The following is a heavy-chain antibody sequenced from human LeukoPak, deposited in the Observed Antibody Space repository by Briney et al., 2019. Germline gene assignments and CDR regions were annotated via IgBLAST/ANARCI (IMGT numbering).Heavy chain of an antibody. D-gene: IGHD3-10*01. J-gene: IGHJ4*02. CDR3: AKVVFVLTNLYYFDC. V-gene: IGHV3-23*01. CDR2: ISGSAGGT. Sequence: GGSLRLSCAASGSTFSSYAMSWVRQAPGKGLEWVSGISGSAGGTFYADSVKGRFTISRDNSKNTLYLQMNSLRAEDTAVYFCAKVVFVLTNLYYFDCWGQGTLVTVSS. CDR1: GSTFSSYA.